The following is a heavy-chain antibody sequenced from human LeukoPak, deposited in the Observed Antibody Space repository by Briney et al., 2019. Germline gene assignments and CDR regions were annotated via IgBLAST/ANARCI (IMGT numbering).Heavy chain of an antibody. D-gene: IGHD6-13*01. J-gene: IGHJ1*01. Sequence: GGSLRLSCAASGFTFSSYAMSWVRQAPGKGLEWVSAISDSGGSTYYADSVTGWFTISRDNSKNTLYLQINSLRAEDTAVYFCAKDLHSSSWYNYFQHWGQGTLVTVSS. CDR2: ISDSGGST. CDR3: AKDLHSSSWYNYFQH. V-gene: IGHV3-23*01. CDR1: GFTFSSYA.